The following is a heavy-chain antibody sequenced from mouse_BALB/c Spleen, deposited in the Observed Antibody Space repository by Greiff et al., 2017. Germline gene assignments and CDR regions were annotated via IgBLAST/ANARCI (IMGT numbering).Heavy chain of an antibody. D-gene: IGHD2-14*01. J-gene: IGHJ4*01. V-gene: IGHV5-9-4*01. CDR2: ISSGGSYT. Sequence: EVQLVESGGGLVKPGGSLKLSCAASGFTFSSYAMSWVRQSPEKRLEWVAEISSGGSYTYYPDTVTGRFTISRDNAKNTLYLEMSSLRSEDTAMYYCARGYDGRYCYAMDYWGQGTSVTVSS. CDR1: GFTFSSYA. CDR3: ARGYDGRYCYAMDY.